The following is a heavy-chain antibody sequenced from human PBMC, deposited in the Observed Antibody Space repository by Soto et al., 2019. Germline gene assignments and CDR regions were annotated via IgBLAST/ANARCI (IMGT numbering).Heavy chain of an antibody. CDR3: AKGKATLVRYYGMDV. V-gene: IGHV3-23*01. CDR1: GFTFSSYG. D-gene: IGHD2-15*01. CDR2: ISGSGGST. J-gene: IGHJ6*02. Sequence: EVQLLESGGGLVQPGGSPRLSCAASGFTFSSYGMSWVRQAPGKGLEWVSAISGSGGSTYYADSVKGRFTISRDNSKNTLYLQMNSLRAEDTAVYYCAKGKATLVRYYGMDVWGQGTTVTVSS.